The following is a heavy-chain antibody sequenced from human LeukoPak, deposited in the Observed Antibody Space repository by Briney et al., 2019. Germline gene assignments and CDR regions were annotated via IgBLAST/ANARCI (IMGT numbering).Heavy chain of an antibody. D-gene: IGHD6-13*01. J-gene: IGHJ6*02. Sequence: GGSLRLSCAAPGFTFSSYGMHWVRQAPGKGLEWVAVISYDGSNKYYADSVKGRFTISRDNSKNTLYLQMNSLRAEDTAVYYCAKRDGSSSWYENYYYGMDVWGQGTTVTVSS. CDR2: ISYDGSNK. V-gene: IGHV3-30*18. CDR3: AKRDGSSSWYENYYYGMDV. CDR1: GFTFSSYG.